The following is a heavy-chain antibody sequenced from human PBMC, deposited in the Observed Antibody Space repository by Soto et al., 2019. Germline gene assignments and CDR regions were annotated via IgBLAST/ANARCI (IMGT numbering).Heavy chain of an antibody. CDR2: ISSSSSYI. CDR3: ARVLRSDSSGWYYFDY. CDR1: GFTFSSYS. Sequence: EVQLVESGGGLVKPGGSLRLSCAASGFTFSSYSMNWVRQAPGKGLEWVSSISSSSSYIYYADSVKGRFTISRDNAKNSLYLQMNSLRAEDTAVYYCARVLRSDSSGWYYFDYWGQGTLVTVSS. V-gene: IGHV3-21*01. D-gene: IGHD6-19*01. J-gene: IGHJ4*02.